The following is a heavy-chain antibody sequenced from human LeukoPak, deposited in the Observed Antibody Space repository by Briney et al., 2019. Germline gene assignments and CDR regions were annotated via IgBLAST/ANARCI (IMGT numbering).Heavy chain of an antibody. D-gene: IGHD6-25*01. CDR2: INPNSGGT. CDR3: ARGHLGYNWFDP. J-gene: IGHJ5*02. V-gene: IGHV1-2*02. CDR1: GYTFTSYY. Sequence: ASVKVSCKASGYTFTSYYMHWVRQAPGQGLEWMGWINPNSGGTNYAQKFQGRVTMTRDTSISTAYMELSRLRSDDTAVYYCARGHLGYNWFDPWGQGTLVTVSS.